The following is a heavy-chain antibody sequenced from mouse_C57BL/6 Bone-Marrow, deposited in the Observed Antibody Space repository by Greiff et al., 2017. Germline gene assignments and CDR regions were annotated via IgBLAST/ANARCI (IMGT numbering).Heavy chain of an antibody. CDR2: FNPSTGGT. Sequence: VQLKQSGPELVKPGASVKISCKASGYSFTGYYMNWVKQSPEKSLEWIGEFNPSTGGTTYNQKFKAKATLTVDKSSSTAYMQLKSLTSEDSAVYYGARGDYDWYFDVGGTGTTVTVSS. V-gene: IGHV1-42*01. CDR1: GYSFTGYY. J-gene: IGHJ1*03. CDR3: ARGDYDWYFDV. D-gene: IGHD2-4*01.